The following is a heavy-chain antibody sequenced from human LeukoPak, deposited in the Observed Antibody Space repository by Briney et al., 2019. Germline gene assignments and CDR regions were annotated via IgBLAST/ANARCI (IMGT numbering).Heavy chain of an antibody. V-gene: IGHV3-23*01. Sequence: GGSLRLSCAASGFTFSSYAMSWVRQAPGKGLEWVSAISGSGGSTYYADSVKGRFTISRDNSKNTLYLQMNSLRAEDTAVYYCAESHLAGVSGFDYWGQGTLVTVSS. J-gene: IGHJ4*02. CDR3: AESHLAGVSGFDY. CDR2: ISGSGGST. CDR1: GFTFSSYA. D-gene: IGHD2-8*01.